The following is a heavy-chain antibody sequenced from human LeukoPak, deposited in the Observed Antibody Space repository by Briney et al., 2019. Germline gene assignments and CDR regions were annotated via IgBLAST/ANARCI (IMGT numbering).Heavy chain of an antibody. V-gene: IGHV4-59*01. J-gene: IGHJ6*02. CDR2: IYYSGST. Sequence: SETLSLTCTVSGGSISSYYWSWIRQPPGKGLEWIGYIYYSGSTNYNPSLKSRVTISVDTSKNQFSLKLSSVTAADTAVYYCARYPGIAAAGHYYYYYGMDVWGQGTTVTVSS. CDR3: ARYPGIAAAGHYYYYYGMDV. D-gene: IGHD6-13*01. CDR1: GGSISSYY.